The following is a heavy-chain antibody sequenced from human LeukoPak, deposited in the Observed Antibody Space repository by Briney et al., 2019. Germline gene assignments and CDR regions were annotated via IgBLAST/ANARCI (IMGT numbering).Heavy chain of an antibody. D-gene: IGHD3-10*01. CDR2: ISYDGSNK. CDR1: GFTFSSYG. CDR3: AKDRGYGSGSRYYYYYGMDV. V-gene: IGHV3-30*18. Sequence: PGRSLRLSCAAPGFTFSSYGMHWVRQAPGKGLEWVAVISYDGSNKYYADSVKGRFTISRDNSKNTLYLQMNSLRAEDTAVYYCAKDRGYGSGSRYYYYYGMDVWGQGNTVTVSS. J-gene: IGHJ6*02.